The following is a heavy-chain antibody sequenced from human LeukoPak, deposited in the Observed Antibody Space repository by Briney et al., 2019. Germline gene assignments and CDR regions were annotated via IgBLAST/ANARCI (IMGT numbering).Heavy chain of an antibody. CDR2: ISSSSSYI. D-gene: IGHD3-10*01. J-gene: IGHJ4*02. Sequence: GGSLRLSCAASGFTFSSYSMNWVRQAPGKGLEWVSPISSSSSYIYYADSVKGRFTISRDNAKNSLYLQMNSLRAEDTAVYYCARDPFYGSGSYSPIDYWGQGTLVTVSS. CDR1: GFTFSSYS. V-gene: IGHV3-21*01. CDR3: ARDPFYGSGSYSPIDY.